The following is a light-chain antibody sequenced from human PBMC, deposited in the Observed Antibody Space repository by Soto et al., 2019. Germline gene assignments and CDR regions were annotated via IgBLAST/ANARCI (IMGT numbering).Light chain of an antibody. Sequence: QSALTQPASVSGSPGQSITISCTGTSSDVGGYNYVSWFQQHPGIVPKLMIYEVSNRPSGVSNRFSGSKSVNTASLTISGPQSEDEAYYYCISYTSKSTWLFGGGTKLTVL. CDR3: ISYTSKSTWL. CDR2: EVS. J-gene: IGLJ2*01. CDR1: SSDVGGYNY. V-gene: IGLV2-14*01.